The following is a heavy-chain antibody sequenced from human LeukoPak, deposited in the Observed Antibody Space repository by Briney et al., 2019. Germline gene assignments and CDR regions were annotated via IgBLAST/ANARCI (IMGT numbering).Heavy chain of an antibody. Sequence: GGSLRLSCAVPGLTFSNYGMHWVRLVPGKGLEWVAAISDDGSDKYYADSVKGRFTISRDNSKNTLYLQINSLRADDTAVFYCAKLRSRRDIAVGGPTEYWGQGTLVTVSS. CDR3: AKLRSRRDIAVGGPTEY. CDR1: GLTFSNYG. CDR2: ISDDGSDK. J-gene: IGHJ4*02. V-gene: IGHV3-30*18. D-gene: IGHD2-15*01.